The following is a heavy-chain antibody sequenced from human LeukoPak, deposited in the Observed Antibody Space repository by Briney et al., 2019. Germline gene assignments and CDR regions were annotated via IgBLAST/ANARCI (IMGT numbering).Heavy chain of an antibody. D-gene: IGHD2-15*01. Sequence: GGSLRLSCAASGFAFNSYTINWVRQAPGKGLEWVSSISSTGIYIYYADSVKGRFTIPRDNAKNSLYLQMNSLRAEDTAVYYCARAERGYCSGGSCSYYDAYDIWGQGTMATVSS. V-gene: IGHV3-21*01. J-gene: IGHJ3*02. CDR2: ISSTGIYI. CDR3: ARAERGYCSGGSCSYYDAYDI. CDR1: GFAFNSYT.